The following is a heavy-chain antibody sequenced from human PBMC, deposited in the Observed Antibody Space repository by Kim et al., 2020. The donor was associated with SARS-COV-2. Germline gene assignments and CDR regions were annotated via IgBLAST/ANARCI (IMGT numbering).Heavy chain of an antibody. D-gene: IGHD2-15*01. J-gene: IGHJ4*02. CDR3: ARRGYCSGGSCPPGGY. Sequence: LTSRVTISVDTSKNQFSLKLSSVTAADTAVYYCARRGYCSGGSCPPGGYWGQGTLVTVSS. V-gene: IGHV4-34*01.